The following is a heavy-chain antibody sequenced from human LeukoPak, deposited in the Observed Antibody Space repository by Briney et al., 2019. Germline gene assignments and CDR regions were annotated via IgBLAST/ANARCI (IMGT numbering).Heavy chain of an antibody. J-gene: IGHJ6*03. Sequence: ASVKVSCKASGYTFTSYGISWVRQAPGQGLEWMGWISAYNGNTNYAQKLQGRVTMTTDTSTSTAYMELRGLRSDDTAVYYCARDTINYSYYYYYMDVWGKGTTVTVSS. D-gene: IGHD4-11*01. CDR2: ISAYNGNT. CDR1: GYTFTSYG. CDR3: ARDTINYSYYYYYMDV. V-gene: IGHV1-18*01.